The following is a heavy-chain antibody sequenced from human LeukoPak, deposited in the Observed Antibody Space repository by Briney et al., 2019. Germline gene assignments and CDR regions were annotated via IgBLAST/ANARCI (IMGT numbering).Heavy chain of an antibody. CDR1: GFSFTTYW. Sequence: GGSLRLSCAASGFSFTTYWMSWVRQAPGKGLEWVSVISGSGGSIYYTDSVKGRFTISRDNSKNTLYLQMNSLRAEDTAIYYCAKSGGWAVAGKYFYMDVWGKGTTVTVSS. D-gene: IGHD6-19*01. CDR3: AKSGGWAVAGKYFYMDV. CDR2: ISGSGGSI. V-gene: IGHV3-23*01. J-gene: IGHJ6*03.